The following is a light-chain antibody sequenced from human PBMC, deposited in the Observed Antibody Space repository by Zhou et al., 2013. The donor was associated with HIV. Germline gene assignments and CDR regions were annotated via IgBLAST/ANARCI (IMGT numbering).Light chain of an antibody. V-gene: IGKV3-11*01. Sequence: EIVLTQSPATLTLSPGERVTLSCRASQSVNNYLAWYQQKPGQAPRLLIYDASRGATGIPARFTGGGSGTDFALTISRLEPEDFAVYYCHQYSSFPITFGQGTRLEIK. CDR1: QSVNNY. CDR3: HQYSSFPIT. J-gene: IGKJ5*01. CDR2: DAS.